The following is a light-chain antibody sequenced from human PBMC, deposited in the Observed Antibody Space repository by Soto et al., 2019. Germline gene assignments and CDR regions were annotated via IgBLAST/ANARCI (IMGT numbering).Light chain of an antibody. Sequence: QSALTQPASVSGSPGQSITISCTGTSSDVGSYNLVSWYQQHPGKAPKLMIYEVSKRPSGVSNRFSGSKSGNTASLTISGLQAEDEDDYYCCSYEGSSTPYVFGTGTKLTVL. J-gene: IGLJ1*01. V-gene: IGLV2-23*02. CDR1: SSDVGSYNL. CDR3: CSYEGSSTPYV. CDR2: EVS.